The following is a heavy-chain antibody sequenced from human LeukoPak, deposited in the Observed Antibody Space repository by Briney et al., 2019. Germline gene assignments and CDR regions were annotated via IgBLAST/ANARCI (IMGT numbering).Heavy chain of an antibody. V-gene: IGHV3-74*01. D-gene: IGHD3-16*01. CDR1: GFTFDDHS. CDR2: INEDATTI. J-gene: IGHJ4*02. Sequence: PGGSLRLSCAASGFTFDDHSMHWVRQAPGKGLEWVSRINEDATTITYADSVKGRFIISRDNSKKSLYLQMNNLRAEDTAVYYCVRDLILVWTPGDDFDFWGQGTLVIVSS. CDR3: VRDLILVWTPGDDFDF.